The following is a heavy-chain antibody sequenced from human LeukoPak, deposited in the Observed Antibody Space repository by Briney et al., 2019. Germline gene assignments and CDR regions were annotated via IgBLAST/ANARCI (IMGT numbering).Heavy chain of an antibody. D-gene: IGHD2-2*01. V-gene: IGHV1-18*01. CDR2: ISAYNGNT. Sequence: ASVKVSCKASGYTFTSYGISWVRQAPGQGLEWMGWISAYNGNTNYAQKLQDRVTMTTDTSTSTAYMELRSLRSDDTAVYYCARGSVVPAARTYCGMDVWGQGATVTVSS. J-gene: IGHJ6*02. CDR3: ARGSVVPAARTYCGMDV. CDR1: GYTFTSYG.